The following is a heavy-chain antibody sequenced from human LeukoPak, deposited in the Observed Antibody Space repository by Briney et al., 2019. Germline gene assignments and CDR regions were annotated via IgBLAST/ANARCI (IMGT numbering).Heavy chain of an antibody. D-gene: IGHD1-1*01. CDR2: SGNKGDSYTT. CDR1: GFTFSTYS. J-gene: IGHJ6*02. Sequence: GGSLRLSCAASGFTFSTYSMNWVRQAPGKGLGWVGRSGNKGDSYTTQYAASVKSRFTISRDDSKNSLYLQMNNLKTEDTAVYYCARLERTLEDVWGQGTTVTVSS. V-gene: IGHV3-72*01. CDR3: ARLERTLEDV.